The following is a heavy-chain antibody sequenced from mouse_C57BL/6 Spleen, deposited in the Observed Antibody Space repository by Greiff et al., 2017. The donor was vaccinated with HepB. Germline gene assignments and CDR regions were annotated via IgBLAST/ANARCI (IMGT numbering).Heavy chain of an antibody. D-gene: IGHD2-4*01. CDR3: ARGGLRDY. J-gene: IGHJ2*01. V-gene: IGHV1-43*01. Sequence: EVQLQQSGPELVKPGASVKISCKASGYSFTGYYMHWVKQSSEKSLEWIGEINPSTGGTSYNQKFKGKATLTVDKSSSTAYMQLKSLTSEDSAVYYCARGGLRDYWGQGTTLTVSS. CDR2: INPSTGGT. CDR1: GYSFTGYY.